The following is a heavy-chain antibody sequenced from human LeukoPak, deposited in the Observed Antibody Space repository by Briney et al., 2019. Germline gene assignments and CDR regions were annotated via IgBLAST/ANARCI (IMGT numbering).Heavy chain of an antibody. Sequence: SQTLSLTCTVSGGSISSGGYYWSWIRQHPGKGLEWIGYIYYSRSTYYNPSLKSRVTISVDTSKNQFSLKLSSVTAADTAVYYCAREGYCTNGVCYKDYYYYMDVWGKGTTVTVFS. J-gene: IGHJ6*03. CDR1: GGSISSGGYY. V-gene: IGHV4-31*03. CDR2: IYYSRST. CDR3: AREGYCTNGVCYKDYYYYMDV. D-gene: IGHD2-8*01.